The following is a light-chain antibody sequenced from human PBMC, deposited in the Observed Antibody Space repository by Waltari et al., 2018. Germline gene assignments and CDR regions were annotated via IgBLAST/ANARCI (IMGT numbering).Light chain of an antibody. V-gene: IGLV2-11*01. CDR2: DVH. CDR1: SSDVGGYDF. CDR3: CSYAGADTSVL. Sequence: QSALTQPRSVSGSPGQSVTVPCTGTSSDVGGYDFFSWYQQYPGKAPKLIIYDVHKRPPGVPDRFSGSKSGNTASLTISGLLNDDEADYYCCSYAGADTSVLFGGGTTLTVL. J-gene: IGLJ2*01.